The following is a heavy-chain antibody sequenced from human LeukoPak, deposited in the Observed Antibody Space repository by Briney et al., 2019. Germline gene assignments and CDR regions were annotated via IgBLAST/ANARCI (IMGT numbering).Heavy chain of an antibody. J-gene: IGHJ6*03. CDR2: IIPIFGTA. V-gene: IGHV1-69*06. CDR1: GGTFSSYA. D-gene: IGHD1-26*01. CDR3: ARAQREWELTYYYYYMDV. Sequence: ASVKVSCKASGGTFSSYAISWVRQAPGQGLEWMGGIIPIFGTANYAQKFQGRVTITADKSTSTAYMELSSLRSKDTAVYYCARAQREWELTYYYYYMDVWGKGTTVTVSS.